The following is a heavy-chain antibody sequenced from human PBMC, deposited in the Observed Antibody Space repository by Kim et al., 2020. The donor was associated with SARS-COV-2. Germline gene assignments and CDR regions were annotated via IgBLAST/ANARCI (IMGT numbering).Heavy chain of an antibody. CDR3: APFSSKDY. V-gene: IGHV3-66*01. D-gene: IGHD2-2*01. Sequence: GENTYYAASVQGRFTISRDNAKNMLYLQMNGLRAEDTAVYYCAPFSSKDYWGQGTLVTVSS. CDR2: GENT. J-gene: IGHJ4*02.